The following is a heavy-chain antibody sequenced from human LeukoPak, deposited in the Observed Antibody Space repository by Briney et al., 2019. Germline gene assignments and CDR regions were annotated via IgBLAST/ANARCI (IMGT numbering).Heavy chain of an antibody. Sequence: PGGSLRLSCTASGFTFGDYAMSWVRQAPGKGLEWVGFIRSKAYGGTTEYAASVKGRLTISRDDSKSIAYLQMNSQKTEDTAVYYCTRDSSEYYDRSGYPNWFDPWGQGTLVTVSS. D-gene: IGHD3-22*01. CDR1: GFTFGDYA. V-gene: IGHV3-49*04. J-gene: IGHJ5*02. CDR3: TRDSSEYYDRSGYPNWFDP. CDR2: IRSKAYGGTT.